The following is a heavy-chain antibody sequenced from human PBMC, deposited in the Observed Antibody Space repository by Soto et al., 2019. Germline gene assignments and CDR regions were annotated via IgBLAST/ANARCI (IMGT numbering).Heavy chain of an antibody. CDR3: ARDTRLRYCSGGSCYSHDAFDI. CDR1: GGSIRSYY. D-gene: IGHD2-15*01. J-gene: IGHJ3*02. V-gene: IGHV4-59*01. CDR2: MHYSGST. Sequence: SETLSLTCTVSGGSIRSYYWSWIRQPPGKGLEWIAYMHYSGSTNYNPSLKSRVTILVDTSKSQVSLKLSSVTAADTAVYYCARDTRLRYCSGGSCYSHDAFDIWGQGTMVTVSS.